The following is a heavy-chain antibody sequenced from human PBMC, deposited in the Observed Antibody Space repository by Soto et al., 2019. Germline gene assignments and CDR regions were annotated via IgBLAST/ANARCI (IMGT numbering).Heavy chain of an antibody. Sequence: QVQLQESGPGLVKPSETLSLTCTVSGGSISPYYWSWIRQPPGKGLEWIGYIYFGGTTKYNPSLKSRVXXXVXXSKNQFSLKLTSVTAADTAVYYCARLGGFFQALDSWGQGTLVTVSS. CDR2: IYFGGTT. D-gene: IGHD2-15*01. CDR3: ARLGGFFQALDS. V-gene: IGHV4-59*08. CDR1: GGSISPYY. J-gene: IGHJ4*02.